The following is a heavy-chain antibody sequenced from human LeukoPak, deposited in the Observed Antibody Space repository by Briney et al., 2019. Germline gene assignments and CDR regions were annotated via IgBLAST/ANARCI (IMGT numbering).Heavy chain of an antibody. J-gene: IGHJ4*02. Sequence: GGSLRLSCAASGFTVSSNYMSWVRQAPGKGLEWVSVIYSGGSTYYADSVKGRFTISRHNSKNTLYLQMNSLRADDTAVYYCARDIGGDSHYDSSGYSLFWGQGTLVTVSS. CDR2: IYSGGST. CDR1: GFTVSSNY. CDR3: ARDIGGDSHYDSSGYSLF. D-gene: IGHD3-22*01. V-gene: IGHV3-53*04.